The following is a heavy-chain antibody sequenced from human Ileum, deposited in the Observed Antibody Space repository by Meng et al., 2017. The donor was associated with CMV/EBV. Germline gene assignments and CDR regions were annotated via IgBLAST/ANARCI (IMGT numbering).Heavy chain of an antibody. CDR3: AGFSDNWTPIDY. J-gene: IGHJ4*02. CDR1: GFIFSNSW. CDR2: INSDASSR. V-gene: IGHV3-74*03. D-gene: IGHD5-18*01. Sequence: SCVASGFIFSNSWMHWVRQAPGKGLEWVSRINSDASSRTYAASVKGRFTISRDNVENTLYLQMDSLRAEDTALYYCAGFSDNWTPIDYWGQGTLVTVSS.